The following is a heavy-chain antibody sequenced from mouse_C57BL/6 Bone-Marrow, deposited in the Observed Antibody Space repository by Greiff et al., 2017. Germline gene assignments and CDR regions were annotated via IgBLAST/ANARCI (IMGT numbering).Heavy chain of an antibody. D-gene: IGHD1-1*01. J-gene: IGHJ3*01. CDR3: ARRPFITAVVATDWFAY. Sequence: EVQLVESGGGLVKPGGSLKLSCAASGFTFSDYGMHWVRQAPEKGLEWVAYISSGSSTIYYADTVKGRFTISRDNAKNTLFLQMTSLRSEDTAMYDCARRPFITAVVATDWFAYWGQGTLVTVSA. CDR2: ISSGSSTI. CDR1: GFTFSDYG. V-gene: IGHV5-17*01.